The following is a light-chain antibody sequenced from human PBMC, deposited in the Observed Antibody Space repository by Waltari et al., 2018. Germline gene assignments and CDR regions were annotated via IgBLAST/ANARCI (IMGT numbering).Light chain of an antibody. J-gene: IGLJ2*01. CDR2: YDT. Sequence: SYMLTQPPSASAAPGQTARITCGFDDIGESSEHWCQQRPGQAPVSVIYYDTHRPSGIPGRFSGSHSGDTATLSISSVEAGDEADYYCQVWDSSRHHVIFGGGTRLTVL. CDR1: DIGESS. CDR3: QVWDSSRHHVI. V-gene: IGLV3-21*04.